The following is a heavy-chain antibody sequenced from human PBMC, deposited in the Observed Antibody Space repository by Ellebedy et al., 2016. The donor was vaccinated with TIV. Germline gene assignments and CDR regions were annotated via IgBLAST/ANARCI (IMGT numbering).Heavy chain of an antibody. CDR1: RFTFSSYG. CDR3: ARDLGYSYGYYGMDV. CDR2: VWYDGSNT. D-gene: IGHD5-18*01. J-gene: IGHJ6*02. V-gene: IGHV3-33*08. Sequence: GESLKISCAASRFTFSSYGMHWVRQAPGKGLEWVAIVWYDGSNTFYADSVKGRFTISRDNSKNTLYLQMTSLRAEDTAVYYCARDLGYSYGYYGMDVWGQGTTVTVSS.